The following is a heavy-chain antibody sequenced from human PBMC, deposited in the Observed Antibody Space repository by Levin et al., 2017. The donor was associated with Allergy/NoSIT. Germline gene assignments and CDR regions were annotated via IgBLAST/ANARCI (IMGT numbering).Heavy chain of an antibody. CDR1: GYTFTGYW. J-gene: IGHJ3*02. CDR3: AREGMAVVPTKGCDI. Sequence: ASVKVSCKTAGYTFTGYWMHWVRQAPGQGLEWMGCINPDTGVTSYAQKFQGRVTMTRDTSISTAYVELSSLTSDDTAVYYCAREGMAVVPTKGCDIWGHGTMVTVSS. D-gene: IGHD2-15*01. CDR2: INPDTGVT. V-gene: IGHV1-2*02.